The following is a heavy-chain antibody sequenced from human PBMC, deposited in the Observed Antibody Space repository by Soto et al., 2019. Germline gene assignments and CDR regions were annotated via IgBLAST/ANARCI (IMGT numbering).Heavy chain of an antibody. J-gene: IGHJ6*02. CDR1: GGSFSGYY. CDR2: INHSGST. Sequence: SETLSLTCAVYGGSFSGYYWSWIRQPPGKGLEWIGEINHSGSTNYNPSLKSRVTISVDTSKNQFSLKLSSVTAADTAVYYCARPMVRGVIDYHYYYGLDVWGQGTTVTVSS. CDR3: ARPMVRGVIDYHYYYGLDV. V-gene: IGHV4-34*01. D-gene: IGHD3-10*01.